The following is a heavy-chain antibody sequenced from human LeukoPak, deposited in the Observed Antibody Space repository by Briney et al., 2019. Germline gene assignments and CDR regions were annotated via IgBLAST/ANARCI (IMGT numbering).Heavy chain of an antibody. D-gene: IGHD6-13*01. CDR3: ASPDTGSSPDY. V-gene: IGHV1-69*04. J-gene: IGHJ4*02. CDR2: IIPILGIA. CDR1: GGTFSSYA. Sequence: WASVKVSCKASGGTFSSYAISWVRQAPGQGLEWMGRIIPILGIANYAQKFQGRVTITADKSTSTAYMELSSLRSEDTAVYYCASPDTGSSPDYWGQGTLVTVSS.